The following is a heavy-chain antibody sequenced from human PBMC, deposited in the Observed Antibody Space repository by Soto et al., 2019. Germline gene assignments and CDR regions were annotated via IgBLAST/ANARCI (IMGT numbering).Heavy chain of an antibody. J-gene: IGHJ4*02. V-gene: IGHV1-69*13. CDR3: AVKRVGATHFDY. D-gene: IGHD1-26*01. Sequence: SVKVSCKASGGTFSSYAISWVRQAPGQGLEWVGGIIPIFGTANYAQKFQGRVTITADESTSTAYMELSSLRSEDTAVYYCAVKRVGATHFDYWGQGTLVTVSS. CDR2: IIPIFGTA. CDR1: GGTFSSYA.